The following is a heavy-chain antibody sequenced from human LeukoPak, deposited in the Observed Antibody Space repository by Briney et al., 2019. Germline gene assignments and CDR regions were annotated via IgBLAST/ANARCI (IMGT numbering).Heavy chain of an antibody. Sequence: PGGSLRLSCATSGFAFSSYDMHWVRQATGKGLEWVSAFHADGETFYSNSARGRFTISRDNAKNSLNLHMNSLGVGDTAVYHCARGSGPGVTTIDSWGQGTLVTVSS. CDR2: FHADGET. CDR3: ARGSGPGVTTIDS. J-gene: IGHJ4*02. V-gene: IGHV3-13*01. D-gene: IGHD4-17*01. CDR1: GFAFSSYD.